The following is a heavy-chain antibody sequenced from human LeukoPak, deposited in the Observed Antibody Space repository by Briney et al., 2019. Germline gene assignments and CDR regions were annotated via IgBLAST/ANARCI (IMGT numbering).Heavy chain of an antibody. CDR3: TTAVDSGDNAGAFDI. CDR2: ISSDGSST. D-gene: IGHD2-15*01. J-gene: IGHJ3*02. V-gene: IGHV3-74*01. Sequence: PGGSLRLSCAASGFTLGSYWMHWVRQAPGKGLVWVSRISSDGSSTNYADSVKGRFTISRDNAKNTLYLQMNSLKTEDTAVYYCTTAVDSGDNAGAFDIWGQGTMVTVSS. CDR1: GFTLGSYW.